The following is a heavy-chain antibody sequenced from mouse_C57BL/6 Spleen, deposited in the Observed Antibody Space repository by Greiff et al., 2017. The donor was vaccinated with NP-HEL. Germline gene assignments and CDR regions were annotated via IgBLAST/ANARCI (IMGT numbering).Heavy chain of an antibody. CDR3: ARNWDDYFDY. CDR1: GFTFSDYY. Sequence: EVMLVESEGGLVQPGSSMKLSCTASGFTFSDYYMAWVRQVPEKGLEWVANINYDGSSTYYLDSLKSRFIISRDNAKNILYLQMSSLKSEDTATYYCARNWDDYFDYGGQGTTLTVSS. V-gene: IGHV5-16*01. J-gene: IGHJ2*01. CDR2: INYDGSST. D-gene: IGHD4-1*01.